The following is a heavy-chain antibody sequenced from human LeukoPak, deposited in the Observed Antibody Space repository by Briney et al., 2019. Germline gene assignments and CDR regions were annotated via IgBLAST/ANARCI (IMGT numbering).Heavy chain of an antibody. D-gene: IGHD1-1*01. CDR2: IIPIFGTA. CDR3: ARVEKGGTVDY. J-gene: IGHJ4*02. Sequence: ASVKVSCKASGYTFTSYGISWVRQAPGQGLEWMGRIIPIFGTANYAQKFQGRVTITTDESTSTAYMELSSLRSEDTAVYYCARVEKGGTVDYWGQGTLVTVSS. V-gene: IGHV1-69*05. CDR1: GYTFTSYG.